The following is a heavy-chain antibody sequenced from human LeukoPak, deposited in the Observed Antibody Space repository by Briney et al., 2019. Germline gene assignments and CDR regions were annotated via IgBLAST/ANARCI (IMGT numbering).Heavy chain of an antibody. D-gene: IGHD2-15*01. CDR1: GGSISSYY. Sequence: PSETLSLTCTVSGGSISSYYWSWIRQPPGKGLEWIAYISDIGSINYNPSLKSRVTISLETSKNKFSLKLSSVTAADTDVYYCAGHHPRNTLAFWGQGTLVNVSS. CDR2: ISDIGSI. V-gene: IGHV4-59*08. J-gene: IGHJ4*02. CDR3: AGHHPRNTLAF.